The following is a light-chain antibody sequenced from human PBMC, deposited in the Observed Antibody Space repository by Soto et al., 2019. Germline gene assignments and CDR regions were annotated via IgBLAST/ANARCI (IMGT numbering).Light chain of an antibody. V-gene: IGKV3-11*01. Sequence: EIVLTQSPATLSLSPGERATLSCRASQSVSSYVAWYQQKPGQAPRLLIYDASNRATDIPARFSGSGSGTDFTLTISNLEPEDFAVYSCQQRGNWPPSFGQGTKLEIK. CDR3: QQRGNWPPS. J-gene: IGKJ2*03. CDR2: DAS. CDR1: QSVSSY.